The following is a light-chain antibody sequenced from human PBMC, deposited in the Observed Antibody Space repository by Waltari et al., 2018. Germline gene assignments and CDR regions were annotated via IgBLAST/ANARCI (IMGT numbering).Light chain of an antibody. CDR1: SSDVGAYRY. J-gene: IGLJ3*02. Sequence: QSALTQPASVSGSPGQSIPTSCTGTSSDVGAYRYVSGYQQFPGKVPKLIIYDVIRRPSGVSNRFSGSKSGNTASLTISGLQGEDEAHYYCNSYTNNSTLVFGGGTELTVL. CDR3: NSYTNNSTLV. V-gene: IGLV2-14*01. CDR2: DVI.